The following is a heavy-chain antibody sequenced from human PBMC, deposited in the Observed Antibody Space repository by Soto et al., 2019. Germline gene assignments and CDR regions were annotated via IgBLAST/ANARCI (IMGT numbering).Heavy chain of an antibody. V-gene: IGHV3-48*01. CDR1: GFTFSSYA. CDR2: ITSSSSTT. Sequence: PGGSLRLSCAASGFTFSSYAMNWVRQAPGKGLEWVSFITSSSSTTYYADSVKGRFTISRDNAKNSLYLQMNSLRAEDTAVYYCARERSSTSCYRFCGMDVWGQGTTVTVSS. J-gene: IGHJ6*02. CDR3: ARERSSTSCYRFCGMDV. D-gene: IGHD2-2*02.